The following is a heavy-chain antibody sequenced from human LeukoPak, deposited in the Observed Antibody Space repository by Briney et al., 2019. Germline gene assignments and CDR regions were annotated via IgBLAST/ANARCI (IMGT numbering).Heavy chain of an antibody. CDR3: ASPIRMFGVVISIEY. J-gene: IGHJ4*02. V-gene: IGHV3-23*01. D-gene: IGHD3-3*01. CDR1: GFTLSNYA. CDR2: ITRNIDST. Sequence: VGSLRLSCAVSGFTLSNYAMSWVRQGPGNGLEWVSSITRNIDSTYYTDSGKGRFTISRENSKHTTYLQINSLRAEPTAVYYCASPIRMFGVVISIEYWGEGALVSVSS.